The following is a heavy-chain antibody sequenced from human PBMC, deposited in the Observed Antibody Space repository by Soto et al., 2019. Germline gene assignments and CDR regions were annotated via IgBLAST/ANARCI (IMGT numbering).Heavy chain of an antibody. CDR3: AKDKTLSGWYAFDY. Sequence: DVQLVESGGGLVQPGRSLRLSCAASGFTFDDYAMHWVRQAPGKGLEWVSGISWNSGSIGYADSVKGRFTISRDNAKNSLYLQMNSLRPEDTALYYCAKDKTLSGWYAFDYWGQGTLVTVSS. CDR1: GFTFDDYA. V-gene: IGHV3-9*01. J-gene: IGHJ4*02. CDR2: ISWNSGSI. D-gene: IGHD6-19*01.